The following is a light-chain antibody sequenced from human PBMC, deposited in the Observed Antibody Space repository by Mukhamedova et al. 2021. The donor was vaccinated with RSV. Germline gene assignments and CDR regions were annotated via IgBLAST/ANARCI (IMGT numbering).Light chain of an antibody. CDR3: QQFTSSSMYT. Sequence: GKPPKLLISDSSSLESGVPSRFSGSGSGTDFTLTISSLQPEDFATYYCQQFTSSSMYTFGQGTKLQIK. J-gene: IGKJ2*01. V-gene: IGKV1-13*02. CDR2: DSS.